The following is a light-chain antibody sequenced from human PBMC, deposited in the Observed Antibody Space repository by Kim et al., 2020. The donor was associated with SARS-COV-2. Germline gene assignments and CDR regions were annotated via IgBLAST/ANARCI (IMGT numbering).Light chain of an antibody. J-gene: IGKJ1*01. Sequence: PDSSSCRSSQSLVHSNGNTYLSWLHQRPGQPPRLLMYQISNRFSGVPDRCSGSGAGTDFTLKINRVEGEDVGIYYCMQSAQFPRTFGQGTKVDIK. CDR1: QSLVHSNGNTY. CDR2: QIS. V-gene: IGKV2-24*01. CDR3: MQSAQFPRT.